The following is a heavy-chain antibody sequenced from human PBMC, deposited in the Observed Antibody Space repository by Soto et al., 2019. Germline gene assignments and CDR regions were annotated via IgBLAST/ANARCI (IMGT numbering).Heavy chain of an antibody. Sequence: PSETLSLTGAVGGGSFSGYYWSWIRQPPGKGLEWIGEINHSGSTNYNPSLKSRVTISVDTSKNQFSLKLSSVTAADTAVYYCASSRRTVTRGKYGMDVWGQGTTVTVSS. CDR3: ASSRRTVTRGKYGMDV. D-gene: IGHD4-4*01. V-gene: IGHV4-34*01. CDR2: INHSGST. CDR1: GGSFSGYY. J-gene: IGHJ6*02.